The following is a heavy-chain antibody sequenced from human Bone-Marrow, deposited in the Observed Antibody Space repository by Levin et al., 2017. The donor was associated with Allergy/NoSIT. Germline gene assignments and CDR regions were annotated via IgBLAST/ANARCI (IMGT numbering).Heavy chain of an antibody. Sequence: SETLSLTCAVSNYSISSGFHWGWIRQPPGKGLEWIGSIDQSGNTYYSPSLKSRVTISVDTSKNQFSLRLTSVSAADTAVYYCARAGRYDYWGQGTLVTVSS. CDR1: NYSISSGFH. J-gene: IGHJ4*02. CDR3: ARAGRYDY. CDR2: IDQSGNT. V-gene: IGHV4-38-2*01. D-gene: IGHD3-9*01.